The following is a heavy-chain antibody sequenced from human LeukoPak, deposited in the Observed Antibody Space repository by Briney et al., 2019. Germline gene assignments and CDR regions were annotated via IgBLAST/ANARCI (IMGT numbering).Heavy chain of an antibody. CDR3: AGEGDYWHRFDC. CDR1: GGSIRDYY. V-gene: IGHV4-59*07. Sequence: KPADTLSLTCTVSGGSIRDYYWTWIRQPPGKGLEWIGNFFDSGSTNYNPSLKSRVTISVETSKSQFSLRLSSVTAADTAVYYCAGEGDYWHRFDCWGGGTLVTFS. D-gene: IGHD4-17*01. J-gene: IGHJ4*02. CDR2: FFDSGST.